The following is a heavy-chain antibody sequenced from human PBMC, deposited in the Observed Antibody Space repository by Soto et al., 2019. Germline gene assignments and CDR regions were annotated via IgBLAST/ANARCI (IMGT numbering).Heavy chain of an antibody. CDR2: ISGSGGST. Sequence: PGGSLRLSCAASGFTFSSYAMSWVRQAPGKGLEWVSAISGSGGSTYYADSVKGRFTISRDNSKNTLYLQMNSLRAEDTAVYYCAKDLESFRWIVVDAFDIWGQGTMVTVSS. D-gene: IGHD3-22*01. V-gene: IGHV3-23*01. J-gene: IGHJ3*02. CDR3: AKDLESFRWIVVDAFDI. CDR1: GFTFSSYA.